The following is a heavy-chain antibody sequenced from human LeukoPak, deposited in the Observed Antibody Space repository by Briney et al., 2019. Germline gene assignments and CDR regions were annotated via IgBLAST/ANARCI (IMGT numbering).Heavy chain of an antibody. J-gene: IGHJ4*02. CDR2: IYHSGST. CDR1: GGSISSGGYY. Sequence: SETLSLTCTVSGGSISSGGYYWSWIRQPPGKGLEWIGYIYHSGSTYYNPSLKSRVTISVDRSKNQFSLKLSSVTAADTAVYYCARGEDGTGDYRPTYFDSWGQGTLVTVSS. V-gene: IGHV4-30-2*01. D-gene: IGHD4-17*01. CDR3: ARGEDGTGDYRPTYFDS.